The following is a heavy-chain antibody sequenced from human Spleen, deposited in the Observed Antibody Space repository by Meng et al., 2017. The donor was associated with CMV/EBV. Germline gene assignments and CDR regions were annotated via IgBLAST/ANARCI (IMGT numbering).Heavy chain of an antibody. V-gene: IGHV3-11*01. CDR2: ISGSGSTI. J-gene: IGHJ6*02. CDR1: GFTFSDYY. Sequence: GESLKISCAASGFTFSDYYMSWIRQAPGKGLEWISYISGSGSTIYYADSVKVRFTISRDNAKNSLYLQMNSLRAEDTAVDYCVRDYKGGYYDILIRGYYFGMDVWGQGTTVTVSS. D-gene: IGHD3-9*01. CDR3: VRDYKGGYYDILIRGYYFGMDV.